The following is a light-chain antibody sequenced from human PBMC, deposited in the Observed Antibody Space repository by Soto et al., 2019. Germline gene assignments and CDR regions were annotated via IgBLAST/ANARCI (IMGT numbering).Light chain of an antibody. CDR3: SSYSGSYSDVI. CDR1: YNDVGDYNY. CDR2: GVT. V-gene: IGLV2-8*01. J-gene: IGLJ2*01. Sequence: QSALTQPPSASGSPGQSVTISCAGTYNDVGDYNYVSWYQHHPGKVPKLLIYGVTERPSGVPGRFSGSKSGNTASLTVSDLQPADEAVYYCSSYSGSYSDVIFGGGTQLTVL.